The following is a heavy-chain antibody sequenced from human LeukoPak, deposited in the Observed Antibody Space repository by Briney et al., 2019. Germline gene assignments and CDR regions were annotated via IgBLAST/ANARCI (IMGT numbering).Heavy chain of an antibody. V-gene: IGHV4-4*07. J-gene: IGHJ4*02. Sequence: PSETLSLTCTVSGGSISSYYWSWIRQPAGKGLEWIGRIYTSGSTNYNPSLKSRVTMSVDTSKNQFSLKLSSVTAADTAVYYCATYPFRGATHYFDYWGQGILVTVSS. CDR3: ATYPFRGATHYFDY. D-gene: IGHD3-10*01. CDR1: GGSISSYY. CDR2: IYTSGST.